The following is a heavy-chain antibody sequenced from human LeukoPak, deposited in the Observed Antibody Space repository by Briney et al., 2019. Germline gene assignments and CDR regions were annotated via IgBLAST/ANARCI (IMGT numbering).Heavy chain of an antibody. CDR1: GFSFSTYH. D-gene: IGHD1-1*01. CDR2: ISSSSSTI. V-gene: IGHV3-48*01. CDR3: ARGGGNWNPIRAFDI. Sequence: PGGSLRLSCAASGFSFSTYHMNWVRQAPGKGLEWVSYISSSSSTIYYADSVKGRFTISRDNAKNSLYLQMNSLRAEDTAVYYCARGGGNWNPIRAFDIWGQGTMVTVSS. J-gene: IGHJ3*02.